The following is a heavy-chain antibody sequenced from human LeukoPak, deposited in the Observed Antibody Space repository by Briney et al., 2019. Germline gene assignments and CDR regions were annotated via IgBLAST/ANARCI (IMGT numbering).Heavy chain of an antibody. Sequence: SETLSLTCAVSGGSISSSNWWSWVRQPPGKGLEWIGEIYHSGSTNYNPSLKSRVTISVDTSKNQFSLKLSSVTAADTAVYYCARYITMVRGVIIPAFDYWGQGTLVTVSS. CDR3: ARYITMVRGVIIPAFDY. CDR1: GGSISSSNW. V-gene: IGHV4-4*02. CDR2: IYHSGST. D-gene: IGHD3-10*01. J-gene: IGHJ4*02.